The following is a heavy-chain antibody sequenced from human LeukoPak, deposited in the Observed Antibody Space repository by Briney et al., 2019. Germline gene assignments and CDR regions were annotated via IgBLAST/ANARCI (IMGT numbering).Heavy chain of an antibody. CDR1: GYTFTSYG. J-gene: IGHJ4*02. V-gene: IGHV1-18*01. Sequence: ASVEVSCKASGYTFTSYGISWVRQAPGQGLEWMGWISAYNGNTNYAQKLQGRVTMTTDTSTSTAYMELRSLRSDDTAVYYCARDSTATVVTQALDYWGQGTLVTVSS. CDR2: ISAYNGNT. CDR3: ARDSTATVVTQALDY. D-gene: IGHD4-23*01.